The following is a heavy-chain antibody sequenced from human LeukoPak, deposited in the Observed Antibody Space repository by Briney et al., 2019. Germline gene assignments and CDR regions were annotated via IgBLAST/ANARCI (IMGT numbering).Heavy chain of an antibody. V-gene: IGHV3-30*02. CDR1: GFSFRNYG. J-gene: IGHJ3*02. CDR2: IRYDGKNTK. CDR3: ARDHIVVVPAAIRAPNDAFDI. Sequence: GGSLRLSCAASGFSFRNYGMHWVRRAPGKGLEWVAFIRYDGKNTKYHVDSVKGRFTISRDNAKNSLYLQMNSLRAEDTAVYYCARDHIVVVPAAIRAPNDAFDIWGQGTMVTVSS. D-gene: IGHD2-2*01.